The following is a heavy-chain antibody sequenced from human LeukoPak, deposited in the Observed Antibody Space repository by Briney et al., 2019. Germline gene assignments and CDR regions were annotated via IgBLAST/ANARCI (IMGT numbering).Heavy chain of an antibody. CDR2: IIPIFGTA. V-gene: IGHV1-69*01. Sequence: SVKVSCTASGGTFSSYAISWVRQAPGQGLEWMGGIIPIFGTANYAQKFQGRVTITADESTSTAYMELSSLRSEDTAVYYCARSRIAVVTASPYYYYGMDVWGQGTTVTVSS. D-gene: IGHD2-21*02. CDR1: GGTFSSYA. J-gene: IGHJ6*02. CDR3: ARSRIAVVTASPYYYYGMDV.